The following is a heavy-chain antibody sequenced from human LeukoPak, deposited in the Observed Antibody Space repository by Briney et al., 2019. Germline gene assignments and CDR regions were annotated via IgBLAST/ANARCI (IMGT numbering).Heavy chain of an antibody. V-gene: IGHV3-21*01. CDR2: ISSSRTYI. Sequence: PGGSLRLSCAASAFTFSSYSMNWVRQAPGKGLEWVSSISSSRTYIYYADSVKGRFTISRDNAKNSLYLQMNSLRAEDTAVYYCARDPVADRSGGNPPRWFNYWGQGTLVTVSS. CDR3: ARDPVADRSGGNPPRWFNY. CDR1: AFTFSSYS. D-gene: IGHD4-23*01. J-gene: IGHJ4*02.